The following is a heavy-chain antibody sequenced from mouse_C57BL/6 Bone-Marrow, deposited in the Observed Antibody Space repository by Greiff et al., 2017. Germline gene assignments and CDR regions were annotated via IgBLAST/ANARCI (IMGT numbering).Heavy chain of an antibody. J-gene: IGHJ2*01. CDR1: GYAFSSSW. CDR3: GGFFDY. V-gene: IGHV1-82*01. Sequence: QVPLQQSGPELVKPGASVTISCKASGYAFSSSWMNWVKQRPGKGLEWIGRIYPGDGDTNYNGKFKGKATLTADKSSRTAYMQLSIRTSEDTAVYFCGGFFDYWGQGTTRTVSS. CDR2: IYPGDGDT.